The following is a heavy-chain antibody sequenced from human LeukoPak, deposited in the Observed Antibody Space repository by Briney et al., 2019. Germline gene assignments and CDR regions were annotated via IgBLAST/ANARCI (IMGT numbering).Heavy chain of an antibody. CDR1: GDSISSGVYY. CDR2: IRDSTTT. V-gene: IGHV4-30-2*01. CDR3: SRGGFYGSGVDAFDI. Sequence: SQTLSLTRTVSGDSISSGVYYWTWIRQPPGKGLQWIGYIRDSTTTFQSSSLKSRVTMLEDRSKNQVSLKLDSVTAADTAVYYCSRGGFYGSGVDAFDIWAKGQWSPSLQ. J-gene: IGHJ3*02. D-gene: IGHD3-10*01.